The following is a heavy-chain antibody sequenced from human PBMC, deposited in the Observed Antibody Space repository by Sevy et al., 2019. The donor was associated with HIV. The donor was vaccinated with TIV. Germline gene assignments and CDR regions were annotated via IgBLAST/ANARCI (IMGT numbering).Heavy chain of an antibody. J-gene: IGHJ4*02. V-gene: IGHV1-69*13. D-gene: IGHD3-22*01. Sequence: VKVSCKASGGTFSSYAISWVRQAPRQGLEWMGGIIPIFGTANYAQKFQGRVTITADESTSTAYMELSSLRSEDTAVYYCARVSRSYYDSSGYIPFDYWGQGTLVTVSS. CDR1: GGTFSSYA. CDR2: IIPIFGTA. CDR3: ARVSRSYYDSSGYIPFDY.